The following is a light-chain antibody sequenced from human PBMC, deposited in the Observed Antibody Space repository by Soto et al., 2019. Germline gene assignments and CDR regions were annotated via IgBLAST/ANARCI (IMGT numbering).Light chain of an antibody. CDR1: SSDIGAYKY. V-gene: IGLV2-14*01. CDR3: CSYRSSSTLV. J-gene: IGLJ2*01. Sequence: QSALTQPASVSGSPGQSVTISCTGTSSDIGAYKYVSWYQHHPGKSPRLLIYEVSNRPSGVSNRFSASKSGNTASLTISGLHAEEEADYYCCSYRSSSTLVFGGGTKVTVL. CDR2: EVS.